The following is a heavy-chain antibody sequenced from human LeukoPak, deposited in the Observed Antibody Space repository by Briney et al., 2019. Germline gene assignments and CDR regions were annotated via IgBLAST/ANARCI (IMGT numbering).Heavy chain of an antibody. CDR1: RYSISSGYY. J-gene: IGHJ3*02. CDR2: IYHSGST. V-gene: IGHV4-38-2*01. CDR3: ARRQPTYYDILTGYYRDDAFDI. Sequence: SETLSLTCVVSRYSISSGYYWGWIRQPPGRGLEWIGSIYHSGSTYYDPSLKSRVTISVDTSKNQFSLKLSSVTAADTAVYYCARRQPTYYDILTGYYRDDAFDIWGQGTMVTVSS. D-gene: IGHD3-9*01.